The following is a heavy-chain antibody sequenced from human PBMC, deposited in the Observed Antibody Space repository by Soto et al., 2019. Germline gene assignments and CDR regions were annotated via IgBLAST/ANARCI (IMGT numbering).Heavy chain of an antibody. V-gene: IGHV1-18*01. J-gene: IGHJ3*02. CDR1: GYTFTSYG. D-gene: IGHD3-3*01. Sequence: GASVKVSCKASGYTFTSYGISCVRQAPGQGLEWMGWISAYNGNTNYAQKLQGRVTMTTDTSTSTAYMELRSLRSDDTAVYYCARDALRFLEWPYSDAFDIWGQGTMVTVSS. CDR3: ARDALRFLEWPYSDAFDI. CDR2: ISAYNGNT.